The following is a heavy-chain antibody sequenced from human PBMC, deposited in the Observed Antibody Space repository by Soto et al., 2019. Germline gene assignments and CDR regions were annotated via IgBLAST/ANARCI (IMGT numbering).Heavy chain of an antibody. Sequence: QVQLVQSGAEVKKPGSSVKVSCKASGGTFRSYAISWVRQAPGQGLEWMGGIIPICGTANYAQKFQGRVTITADESTSTAYMELSSLRSEDTAVYYCARNGRTGTLYYSGMDVWGQGTTVTVSS. CDR2: IIPICGTA. D-gene: IGHD1-1*01. CDR1: GGTFRSYA. CDR3: ARNGRTGTLYYSGMDV. J-gene: IGHJ6*02. V-gene: IGHV1-69*12.